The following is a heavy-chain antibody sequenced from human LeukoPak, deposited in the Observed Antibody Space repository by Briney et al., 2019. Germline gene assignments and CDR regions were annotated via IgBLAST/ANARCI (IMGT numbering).Heavy chain of an antibody. CDR2: IYYSGRT. D-gene: IGHD6-13*01. CDR3: ARVVAAAGRVWFDP. V-gene: IGHV4-59*01. Sequence: ETLSLTCAVYGGSFSGYYWSWIRQPPGKGLEWIGYIYYSGRTSYNPSLKSRVTISVDTSKNQFSLRLSSVTAADTAVYYCARVVAAAGRVWFDPWGQGTLVTVSS. J-gene: IGHJ5*02. CDR1: GGSFSGYY.